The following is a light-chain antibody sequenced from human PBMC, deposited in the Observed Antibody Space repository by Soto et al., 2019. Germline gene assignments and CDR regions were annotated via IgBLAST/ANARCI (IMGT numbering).Light chain of an antibody. Sequence: DIQMTQSPSTLSASVGDRLTITCRASQSISGWLAWVQQKPGKAPKLLIYDASTLESGGPSRFSGSGSRPQFTLPVSRLQPDYLATNFCQQYRSYSLYSFGQGTKLDI. CDR3: QQYRSYSLYS. J-gene: IGKJ2*01. V-gene: IGKV1-5*01. CDR2: DAS. CDR1: QSISGW.